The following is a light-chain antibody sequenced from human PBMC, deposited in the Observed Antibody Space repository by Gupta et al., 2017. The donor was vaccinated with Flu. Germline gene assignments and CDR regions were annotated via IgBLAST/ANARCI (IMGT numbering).Light chain of an antibody. CDR3: RQQVLCPWT. J-gene: IGKJ1*01. V-gene: IGKV1-17*01. Sequence: NLQSGVPSRFSGIAAGTEFTLTISSLQAEDFATYYCRQQVLCPWTFSQGTKVDIK.